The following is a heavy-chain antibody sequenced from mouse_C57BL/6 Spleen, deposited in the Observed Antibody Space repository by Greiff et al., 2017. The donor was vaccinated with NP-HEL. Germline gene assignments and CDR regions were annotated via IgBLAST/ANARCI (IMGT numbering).Heavy chain of an antibody. CDR1: GYSITSGYD. CDR3: ARGWGYYGNPFDY. V-gene: IGHV3-1*01. J-gene: IGHJ2*01. Sequence: VQLQQSGPGMVKPSQSLSLTCTVTGYSITSGYDWHWIRHFPGNKLEWMGYISYSGSTNYNPSLKSRISITHDTSKNHFFLKLNSVTTEDTATYYCARGWGYYGNPFDYWGQGTTLTVSS. D-gene: IGHD2-1*01. CDR2: ISYSGST.